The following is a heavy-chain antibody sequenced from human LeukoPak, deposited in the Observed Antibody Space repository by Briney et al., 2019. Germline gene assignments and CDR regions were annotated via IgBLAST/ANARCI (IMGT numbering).Heavy chain of an antibody. D-gene: IGHD3-10*01. V-gene: IGHV3-23*01. CDR3: AKDPKAYYYGSGSYSYYFDY. CDR2: ISGSGGST. J-gene: IGHJ4*02. CDR1: GFTFSSYG. Sequence: GGSLRLSCAASGFTFSSYGMSWVRQAPGKGLEWVSAISGSGGSTYYADSVKGRFTISRDNSKNTLYLQMNSLRAEDTAVYYCAKDPKAYYYGSGSYSYYFDYWGQGTLVTVSS.